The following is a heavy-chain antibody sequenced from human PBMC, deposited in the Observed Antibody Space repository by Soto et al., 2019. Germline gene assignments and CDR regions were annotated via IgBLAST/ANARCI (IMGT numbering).Heavy chain of an antibody. D-gene: IGHD4-17*01. V-gene: IGHV5-51*01. J-gene: IGHJ4*02. CDR3: ARGSDPYGDYVGYFDY. CDR2: IYPCDSYT. Sequence: ESLKISCKGSGYSFTSYWLGWVRQMPFKCLEWMWIIYPCDSYTRYSPSLPGQVTISADKSISTAYLQWSSLKASDTDMYYCARGSDPYGDYVGYFDYWGQGTPDTSPQ. CDR1: GYSFTSYW.